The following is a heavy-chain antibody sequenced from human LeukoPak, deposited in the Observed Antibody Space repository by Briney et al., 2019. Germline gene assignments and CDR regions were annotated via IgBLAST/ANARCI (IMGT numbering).Heavy chain of an antibody. Sequence: PSETLSLTCTVSGGPISSYYWSWIRQPPGKGLEWVGYIYYSGRTNYNPSLKSRVTISVDTSKNQFSLKLSSVTAADTAEYYCARLYPEWLDYWNNYHYYMDVWGKGATVTVSS. D-gene: IGHD6-19*01. V-gene: IGHV4-59*01. CDR1: GGPISSYY. CDR2: IYYSGRT. CDR3: ARLYPEWLDYWNNYHYYMDV. J-gene: IGHJ6*03.